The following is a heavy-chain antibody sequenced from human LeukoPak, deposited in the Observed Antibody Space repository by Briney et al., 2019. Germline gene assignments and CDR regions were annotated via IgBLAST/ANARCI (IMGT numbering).Heavy chain of an antibody. V-gene: IGHV4-59*01. D-gene: IGHD3-22*01. CDR1: GGSIRSYY. Sequence: SETLSLTCTVSGGSIRSYYWSWIRQPPGKGLEWIGYIYYIGSTNYNPSLKSRVTISVDTSKNQFSLKLRSVTAADTAVYYCARDSDYYEHWGQGTLVTVSS. CDR3: ARDSDYYEH. CDR2: IYYIGST. J-gene: IGHJ1*01.